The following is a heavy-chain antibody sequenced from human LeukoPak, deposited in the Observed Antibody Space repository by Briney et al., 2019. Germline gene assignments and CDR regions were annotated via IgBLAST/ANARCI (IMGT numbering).Heavy chain of an antibody. V-gene: IGHV3-21*01. Sequence: PGGSLRLSCATSGFTFGSYTMNWVRQAPGKGLEWVSSISSGSSYIYYADSVKGRFTISRDNAKNSLYLQMNSLRPEDTAVYYCARDSGRNKNYFDYWGQGTLVPVSS. CDR2: ISSGSSYI. D-gene: IGHD3-10*01. CDR3: ARDSGRNKNYFDY. J-gene: IGHJ4*02. CDR1: GFTFGSYT.